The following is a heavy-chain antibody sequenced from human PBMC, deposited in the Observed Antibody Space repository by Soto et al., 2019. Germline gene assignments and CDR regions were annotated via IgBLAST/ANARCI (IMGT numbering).Heavy chain of an antibody. CDR1: GGTFSSYA. CDR3: AIPSRIAAAGWDY. Sequence: QVPLVQSGAEVKKPGSSVKVSCKASGGTFSSYAISWVRQAPGQGLVWMGGIIPIFGTANYAQKFQGRVTIAADESTSTGYMELSSLRSEDTAVYYCAIPSRIAAAGWDYWGQGTLVTVSS. D-gene: IGHD6-13*01. V-gene: IGHV1-69*01. J-gene: IGHJ4*02. CDR2: IIPIFGTA.